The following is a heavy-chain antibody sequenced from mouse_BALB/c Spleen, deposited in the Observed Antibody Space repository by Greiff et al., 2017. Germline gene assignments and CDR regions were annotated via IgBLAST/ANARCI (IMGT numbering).Heavy chain of an antibody. CDR1: GFTFSSYA. D-gene: IGHD2-1*01. V-gene: IGHV5-9-4*01. J-gene: IGHJ1*01. CDR2: ISSGGSYT. CDR3: ARVNGMRYFDV. Sequence: EVKVVESGGGLVKPGGSLKLSCAASGFTFSSYAMSWVRQSPEKGLEWVAEISSGGSYTYYPDTVTGRFTISRDNAKNTLYLEMSSLRSEDTAMCYCARVNGMRYFDVWGAGTTVTVSS.